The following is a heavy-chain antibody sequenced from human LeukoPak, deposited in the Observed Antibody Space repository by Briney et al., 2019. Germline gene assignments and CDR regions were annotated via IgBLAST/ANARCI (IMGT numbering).Heavy chain of an antibody. CDR2: INHSGST. CDR3: ARGPRITIFGVPYYYYGMDV. V-gene: IGHV4-34*01. Sequence: SETLSLTCAVYGGSFSGYYWSWIRQPPGKGLEWIGEINHSGSTNYNPSLKSRATISVDTSKNQFSLKLSSVTAADTAVYYCARGPRITIFGVPYYYYGMDVWGQGTTVTVSS. D-gene: IGHD3-3*01. CDR1: GGSFSGYY. J-gene: IGHJ6*02.